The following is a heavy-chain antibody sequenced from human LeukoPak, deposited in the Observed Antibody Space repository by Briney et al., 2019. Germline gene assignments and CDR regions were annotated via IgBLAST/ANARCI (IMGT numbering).Heavy chain of an antibody. CDR2: VTHDGSDT. CDR1: GFNFNYCW. V-gene: IGHV3-74*01. J-gene: IGHJ4*02. CDR3: ARDTTPFGYSYDS. D-gene: IGHD1-26*01. Sequence: PGGAPGISRSASGFNFNYCWVHLFRPAPGKGPVLVSRVTHDGSDTSYADSVKGRFTISRDNAKNTLYLEMNSLRAEDTAVYYCARDTTPFGYSYDSWGQGTLVTVSS.